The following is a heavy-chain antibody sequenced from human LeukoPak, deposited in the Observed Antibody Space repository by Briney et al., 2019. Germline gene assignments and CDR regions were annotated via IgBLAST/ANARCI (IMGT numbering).Heavy chain of an antibody. D-gene: IGHD4-23*01. V-gene: IGHV4-39*07. J-gene: IGHJ4*02. Sequence: SETLSLTCSVSGGSISSGSYYWGWIRQPLGKGLEWIGSIYYSGSTYYNPSLKSRVTISVDTSKNQFSLKLSSVTAADTAVYYCAGATTVVTEVYFDYWGQGTLVTVSS. CDR2: IYYSGST. CDR1: GGSISSGSYY. CDR3: AGATTVVTEVYFDY.